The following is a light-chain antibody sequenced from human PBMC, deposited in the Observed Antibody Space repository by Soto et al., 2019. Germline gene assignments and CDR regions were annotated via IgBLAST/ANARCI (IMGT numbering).Light chain of an antibody. Sequence: EIVLTQSPGTLSLSPGERATLSCRASQSISSYYLAWYQQKPCQAPSLLIPGASSRSTGIPDRFSGSGCGTDFTLTISRLEPEDVAVYYCQQYGNSRPWAFGQGTKVEIK. V-gene: IGKV3-20*01. CDR2: GAS. CDR1: QSISSYY. J-gene: IGKJ1*01. CDR3: QQYGNSRPWA.